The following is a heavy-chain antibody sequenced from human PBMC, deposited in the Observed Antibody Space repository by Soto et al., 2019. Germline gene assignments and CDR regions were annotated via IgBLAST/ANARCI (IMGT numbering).Heavy chain of an antibody. Sequence: GGSLRLSCAASGFTFSSYGMHWVRQAPGKGLEWVAVISYDGSNKYYADSVKGRFTISRDNSKNTLYLQMNSLRAEDTAVYYCAKSSQWFEGWDYYGMDVWGQGTTVTVSS. J-gene: IGHJ6*02. CDR3: AKSSQWFEGWDYYGMDV. CDR1: GFTFSSYG. V-gene: IGHV3-30*18. D-gene: IGHD3-10*01. CDR2: ISYDGSNK.